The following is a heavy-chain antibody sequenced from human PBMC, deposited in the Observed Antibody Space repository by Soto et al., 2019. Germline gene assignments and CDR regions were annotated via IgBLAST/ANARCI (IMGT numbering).Heavy chain of an antibody. CDR3: AKDSHGYRSGWYYYYYRMDV. D-gene: IGHD6-19*01. CDR2: ISYDGSNK. Sequence: GGSLRLSCAASGFTFSSYGMHWVRQAPGKGLEWVAVISYDGSNKYYADSVKGRFTISRDNSKNTLYLQMNSLRAEDTAVYYCAKDSHGYRSGWYYYYYRMDVWGQGTTVTVSS. CDR1: GFTFSSYG. V-gene: IGHV3-30*18. J-gene: IGHJ6*02.